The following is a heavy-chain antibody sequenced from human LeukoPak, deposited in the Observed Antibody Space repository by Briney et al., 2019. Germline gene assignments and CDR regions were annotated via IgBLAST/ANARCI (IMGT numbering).Heavy chain of an antibody. J-gene: IGHJ4*02. CDR2: ISYDGSNK. CDR1: GFTFSSYA. CDR3: ARDLSSIVVVITSLGY. D-gene: IGHD3-22*01. V-gene: IGHV3-30-3*01. Sequence: GGSLRLSCAASGFTFSSYAMHWVRQAPGKGLEWVAVISYDGSNKYYADSVKGRFTNSRDNSKNTLYLQMNSLRAEDTAVYYCARDLSSIVVVITSLGYWGQGTLVTVSS.